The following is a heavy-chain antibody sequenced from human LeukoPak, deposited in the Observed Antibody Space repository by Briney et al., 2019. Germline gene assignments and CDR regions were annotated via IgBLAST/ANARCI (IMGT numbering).Heavy chain of an antibody. CDR2: IYYSGST. CDR3: AREHSSGWHDPRWFDP. J-gene: IGHJ5*02. V-gene: IGHV4-59*01. CDR1: GGSISSYY. D-gene: IGHD6-19*01. Sequence: PSETLSLTCTVSGGSISSYYWSWIRQPPGKGLEWIGYIYYSGSTNYNPSLKSRVTISVDTSKNQFSLKLSSVTAADTAVYYCAREHSSGWHDPRWFDPWGQGTLVTVSS.